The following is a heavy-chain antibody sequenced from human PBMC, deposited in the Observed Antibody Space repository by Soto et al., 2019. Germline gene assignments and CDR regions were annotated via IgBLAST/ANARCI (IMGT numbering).Heavy chain of an antibody. Sequence: GGSLRLSCAASGFTFSDYAFHWVRQAPGKGLEWVAVLSYDGSNKYYADSVKGRFTISRDNSKNTLYLQMNSLRAEDTAVYYCARVVPAAMYYYYGMDVWGQGTTVTVSS. D-gene: IGHD2-2*01. V-gene: IGHV3-30*03. CDR3: ARVVPAAMYYYYGMDV. CDR2: LSYDGSNK. CDR1: GFTFSDYA. J-gene: IGHJ6*02.